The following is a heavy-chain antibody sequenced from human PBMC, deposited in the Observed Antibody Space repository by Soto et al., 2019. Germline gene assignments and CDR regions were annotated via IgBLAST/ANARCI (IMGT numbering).Heavy chain of an antibody. D-gene: IGHD6-13*01. CDR1: GGTFSSYA. CDR3: ARDQRISYSSSSLFGIDV. Sequence: QVQLVQSGAEVKKPGSSVKVSCKASGGTFSSYAISWVRQAPGQGLEWMGEIIPIFGTANYAQKFQGRVTITEDESTSTAYMELSSLRSEDTAVYYCARDQRISYSSSSLFGIDVWGQGTTVTVSS. V-gene: IGHV1-69*01. J-gene: IGHJ6*02. CDR2: IIPIFGTA.